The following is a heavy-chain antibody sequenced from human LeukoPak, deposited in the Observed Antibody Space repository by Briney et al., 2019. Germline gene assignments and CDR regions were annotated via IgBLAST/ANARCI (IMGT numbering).Heavy chain of an antibody. D-gene: IGHD4-17*01. V-gene: IGHV1-18*04. CDR3: ARDQRAHDYGDYGSWFDP. J-gene: IGHJ5*02. CDR2: ISAYNGNT. Sequence: ASVKVSCKASGYTFTDYYINWVRQAPGQGLEWMGWISAYNGNTNYAQKLQGRVTMTTDTSTSTAYMELRSLRSDDTAVYYRARDQRAHDYGDYGSWFDPWGQGTLVTVSS. CDR1: GYTFTDYY.